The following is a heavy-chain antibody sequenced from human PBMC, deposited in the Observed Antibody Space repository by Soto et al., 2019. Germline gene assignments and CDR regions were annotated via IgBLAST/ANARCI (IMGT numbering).Heavy chain of an antibody. V-gene: IGHV2-5*02. CDR3: AHNQFCGGDCYSSPFDY. CDR1: GFSLSTSGGG. CDR2: IYWDDDK. D-gene: IGHD2-21*02. J-gene: IGHJ4*02. Sequence: SGPTLGEPTQTLTLTCTFSGFSLSTSGGGLAGIRQPPGKALEWLALIYWDDDKRYSPSLKSRLTITKDTSKNQVVLTMTNMDPVDTATYYCAHNQFCGGDCYSSPFDYWGQGTLVTVSS.